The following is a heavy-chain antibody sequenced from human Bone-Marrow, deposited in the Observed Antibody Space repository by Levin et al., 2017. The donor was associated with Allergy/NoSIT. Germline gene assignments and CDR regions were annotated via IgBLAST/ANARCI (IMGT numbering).Heavy chain of an antibody. D-gene: IGHD6-13*01. Sequence: SETLSLTCTVSGGSISSYYWSWIRQPAGKGLEWIGRIYTSGSTNYNPSLKSRVTMSVDTSKNQYSLKLSSVTAADTAVYYCARDSRRKYRSSWDECDYWRQGTLVTVSS. CDR3: ARDSRRKYRSSWDECDY. CDR1: GGSISSYY. CDR2: IYTSGST. J-gene: IGHJ4*02. V-gene: IGHV4-4*07.